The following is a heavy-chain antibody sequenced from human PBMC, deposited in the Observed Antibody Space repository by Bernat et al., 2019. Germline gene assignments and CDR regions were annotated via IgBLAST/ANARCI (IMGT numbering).Heavy chain of an antibody. D-gene: IGHD5-24*01. V-gene: IGHV3-33*01. Sequence: QVQLVESGGGVVQPGRSLRLSCEASGFIFNNYAMHWVRQAPGKGLEWLAVIWYDGSNQFYADSVKGRFTVSRDNSKNTLYLQMNSLRVDDTAVYYCARPGQDGYNYGFDYWGQGTLVTVSS. J-gene: IGHJ4*02. CDR2: IWYDGSNQ. CDR1: GFIFNNYA. CDR3: ARPGQDGYNYGFDY.